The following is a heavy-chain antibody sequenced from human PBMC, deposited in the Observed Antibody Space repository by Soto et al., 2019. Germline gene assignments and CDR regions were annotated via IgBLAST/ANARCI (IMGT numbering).Heavy chain of an antibody. V-gene: IGHV4-34*01. Sequence: LSLTCAVYGGSFSGYYWSWIRQPPGKGLEWIGEINHSGSTNYNPSLKSRVTISVDTSKNQFSLKLSSVTAADTAVYYCARRANFGFDYWGQGSQVTVSS. CDR2: INHSGST. CDR3: ARRANFGFDY. D-gene: IGHD1-26*01. CDR1: GGSFSGYY. J-gene: IGHJ4*02.